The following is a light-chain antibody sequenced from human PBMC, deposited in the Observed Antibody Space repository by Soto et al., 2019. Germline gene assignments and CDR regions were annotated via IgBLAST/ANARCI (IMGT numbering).Light chain of an antibody. CDR3: GSYTSSTTPL. J-gene: IGLJ2*01. CDR2: EVS. V-gene: IGLV2-14*01. CDR1: SSDVGGYHY. Sequence: QSALTQPASVSGSPGQSITISCTGSSSDVGGYHYVSWYQQYPGEAPKLVMSEVSNRPSGVSNRFSGSKSGNTASLTISGLPAEDEADSYCGSYTSSTTPLFGGGTTLTVL.